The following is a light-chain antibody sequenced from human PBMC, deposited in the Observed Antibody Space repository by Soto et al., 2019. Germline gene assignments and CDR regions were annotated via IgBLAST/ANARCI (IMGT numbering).Light chain of an antibody. CDR2: SAS. CDR3: QHYNNAPYT. J-gene: IGKJ2*01. V-gene: IGKV1-27*01. CDR1: QGISNY. Sequence: DIQMTQSPSSLSASVGDRVTITCRASQGISNYLAWYQQKPGKVPKLLIYSASTLQSGFPSRFSGSGSGTDFTLTISSLEPEDVATYYCQHYNNAPYTFGQGTKLEIK.